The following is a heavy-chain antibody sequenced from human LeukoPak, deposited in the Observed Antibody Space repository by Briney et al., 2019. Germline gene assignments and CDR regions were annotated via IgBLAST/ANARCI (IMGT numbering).Heavy chain of an antibody. Sequence: ASVKVSCKASGYTFTSYYMHWVRQALGQGLEWMGIINPSGGSTSYAQKFQGRVTMTRDTSTSTVYMELSSLRSEDTAVYYCALLGVVPAAMGYYFDYWGQGTLVTVSS. CDR1: GYTFTSYY. D-gene: IGHD2-2*01. V-gene: IGHV1-46*01. CDR3: ALLGVVPAAMGYYFDY. CDR2: INPSGGST. J-gene: IGHJ4*02.